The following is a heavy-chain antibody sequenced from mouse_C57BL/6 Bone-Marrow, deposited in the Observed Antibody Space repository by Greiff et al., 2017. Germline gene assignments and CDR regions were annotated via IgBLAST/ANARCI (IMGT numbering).Heavy chain of an antibody. CDR2: IYPGSGST. V-gene: IGHV1-55*01. CDR1: GYTFTSYW. Sequence: QVQLQQPGAELVKPGASVKMSCKASGYTFTSYWITWVKQRPGQGLEWIGDIYPGSGSTNYNEKFKSKATLTVDTSSSTDYMQLSSLTSEDSAVYYCARLGDYYGSRAWFAYWGQGTLVTVSA. J-gene: IGHJ3*01. CDR3: ARLGDYYGSRAWFAY. D-gene: IGHD1-1*01.